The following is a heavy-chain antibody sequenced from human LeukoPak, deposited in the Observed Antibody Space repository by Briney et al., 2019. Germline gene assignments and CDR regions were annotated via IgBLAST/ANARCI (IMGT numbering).Heavy chain of an antibody. V-gene: IGHV3-21*01. D-gene: IGHD6-13*01. CDR1: GFTFSSYS. J-gene: IGHJ4*02. CDR3: ARGPGAAGSLFDY. Sequence: GGSLRLSCAASGFTFSSYSMNWVRQAPGKGLEWVSSISSSSSYIYYADSVKGRFTISRDNAKNSLYPQMNSLRAEDTAVYYCARGPGAAGSLFDYWGQGTLVTVSS. CDR2: ISSSSSYI.